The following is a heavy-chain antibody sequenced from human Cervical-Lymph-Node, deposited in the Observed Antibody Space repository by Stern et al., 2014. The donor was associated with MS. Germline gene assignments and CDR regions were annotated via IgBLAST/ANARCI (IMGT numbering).Heavy chain of an antibody. J-gene: IGHJ4*02. V-gene: IGHV1-69*09. Sequence: VQLVQSGAEVKKPGSSVKVSCKVSGGTFSSYTISWVRQAPGQGLEWMGRIIPILGIANYAQKFQGRVTITADKSTSTAYMELSSLRSEDTAVYYCARAEVVRGVIKAPYYFDYWGQGTLVTVSS. CDR2: IIPILGIA. CDR1: GGTFSSYT. D-gene: IGHD3-10*01. CDR3: ARAEVVRGVIKAPYYFDY.